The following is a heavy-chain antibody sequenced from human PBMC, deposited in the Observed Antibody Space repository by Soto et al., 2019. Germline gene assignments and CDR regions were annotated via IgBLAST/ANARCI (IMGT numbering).Heavy chain of an antibody. J-gene: IGHJ6*04. Sequence: SESLSLTCTVSGGSVRGGSYYWGWIRQPPGKGLEWIGYIYYSGTTYYNPSLKSRVTISVDTSKNQFSLKLSSVTAADTAVYYCARHSWAPYDFWSRYWLPWDAWGKGTTVTVPQ. D-gene: IGHD3-3*01. V-gene: IGHV4-61*01. CDR1: GGSVRGGSYY. CDR2: IYYSGTT. CDR3: ARHSWAPYDFWSRYWLPWDA.